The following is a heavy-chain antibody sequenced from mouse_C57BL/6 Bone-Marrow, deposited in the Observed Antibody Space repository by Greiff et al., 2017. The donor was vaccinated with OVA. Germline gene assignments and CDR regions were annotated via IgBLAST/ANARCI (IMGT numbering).Heavy chain of an antibody. J-gene: IGHJ3*01. CDR2: INPNNGGT. CDR1: GYTFTDYY. V-gene: IGHV1-26*01. Sequence: EVQLQQSGPELVKPGASVKISCKASGYTFTDYYMNWVKQSHGKSLEWIGDINPNNGGTSYNQKFKGKATLTVDKSSSTAYMELRSLTSEDSAVYYCARRDYEVLFAYWGQGTLVTVSA. D-gene: IGHD2-4*01. CDR3: ARRDYEVLFAY.